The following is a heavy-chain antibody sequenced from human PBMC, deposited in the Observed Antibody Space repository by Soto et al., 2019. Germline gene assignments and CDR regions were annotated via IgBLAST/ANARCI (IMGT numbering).Heavy chain of an antibody. Sequence: QVQLVQSGAEVKKPGSSVKVSCKASGDTFSNYAISWVRQAPGQGLEWMGGIIPIFGTPNYAQKFQDRVTITADESTSTAYMELSSLRSEDTAVYYCAREANYYHTGAYYLAFDFWGQGTLVTVSS. V-gene: IGHV1-69*01. CDR3: AREANYYHTGAYYLAFDF. CDR2: IIPIFGTP. D-gene: IGHD3-22*01. CDR1: GDTFSNYA. J-gene: IGHJ4*02.